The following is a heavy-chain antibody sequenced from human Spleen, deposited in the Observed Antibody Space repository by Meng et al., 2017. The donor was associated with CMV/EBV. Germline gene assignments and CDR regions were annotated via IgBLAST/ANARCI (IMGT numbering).Heavy chain of an antibody. CDR2: ISSSYGDT. V-gene: IGHV3-23*01. J-gene: IGHJ6*02. CDR3: AKSESPSGLPSYYYFGLDV. Sequence: GESLKISCAASGFTFSSHSMNWVRQAPGKALEWVSAISSSYGDTYYADSVKGRFTISRDNSKNTLYLQMNSLRADDTAVYYCAKSESPSGLPSYYYFGLDVWGQGTTVTVSS. D-gene: IGHD3-10*01. CDR1: GFTFSSHS.